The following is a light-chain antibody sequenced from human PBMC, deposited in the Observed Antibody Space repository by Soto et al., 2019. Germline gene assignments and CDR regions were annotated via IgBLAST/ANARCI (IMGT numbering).Light chain of an antibody. CDR1: SSDVGDYNY. V-gene: IGLV2-8*01. Sequence: QSALTQPPSASGSPGQSVTISCTGTSSDVGDYNYVSWYQQHPGKAPKFMIYEVSMRPSGVPDRLSGSKSGNTASLTVSGLQAEDEADYYSSSYAGSNHCVFGGGTKLTVL. J-gene: IGLJ3*02. CDR2: EVS. CDR3: SSYAGSNHCV.